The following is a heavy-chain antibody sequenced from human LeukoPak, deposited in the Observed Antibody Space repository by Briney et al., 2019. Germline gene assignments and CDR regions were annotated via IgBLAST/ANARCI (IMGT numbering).Heavy chain of an antibody. CDR1: GFTFSDYA. V-gene: IGHV3-23*01. CDR3: AKLHNLNSDC. J-gene: IGHJ4*02. CDR2: ISGSGGST. D-gene: IGHD1-14*01. Sequence: GGSLRLSCAASGFTFSDYAMNWVRQAPGKGLEWVSTISGSGGSTYYAGSVKGRFTISRDNSKNTLYLQMNSLRAEDTAVYYCAKLHNLNSDCWGQGTLVTVSS.